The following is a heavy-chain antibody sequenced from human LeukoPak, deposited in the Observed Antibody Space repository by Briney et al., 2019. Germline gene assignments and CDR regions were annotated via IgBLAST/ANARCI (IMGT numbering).Heavy chain of an antibody. CDR2: ISAYNGNT. Sequence: GASVKDSCKASGYTFTSYGISWVRQAPGQGLEWMGWISAYNGNTNYAQKLQGRVTMTTDTSTSTAYMELRSLRSDDTAVYYCARDLGDSSGWYQPNWFDPWGQGTLVTVSS. D-gene: IGHD6-19*01. CDR3: ARDLGDSSGWYQPNWFDP. V-gene: IGHV1-18*01. J-gene: IGHJ5*02. CDR1: GYTFTSYG.